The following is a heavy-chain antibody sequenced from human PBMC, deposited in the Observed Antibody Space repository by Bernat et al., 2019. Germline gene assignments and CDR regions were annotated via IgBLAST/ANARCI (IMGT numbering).Heavy chain of an antibody. D-gene: IGHD3-10*01. Sequence: QVQLVQSGAEVKKPGSSVKVSCKASGGTFSSYAISWVRQAPGQGLEWMGGIIPSFGTANYGQKFQGRVTITADKSTSTDYRELGSLRSEDTAVYYCARERYYGSGYFDYWGQGTLVTVSS. V-gene: IGHV1-69*06. J-gene: IGHJ4*02. CDR2: IIPSFGTA. CDR1: GGTFSSYA. CDR3: ARERYYGSGYFDY.